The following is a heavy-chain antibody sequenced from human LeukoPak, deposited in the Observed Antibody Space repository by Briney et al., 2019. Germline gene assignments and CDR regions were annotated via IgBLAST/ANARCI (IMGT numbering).Heavy chain of an antibody. Sequence: SETLSLTCTVSGGSISSYYWSWIRQPPGKGLEWIGYIYISGSTNYNPSLKSRVTISVDTSKNQFSLKLRSVTAADTTVYYCATSLVATVLFDYWGQGTLVTVSS. CDR2: IYISGST. J-gene: IGHJ4*02. CDR1: GGSISSYY. D-gene: IGHD5-12*01. V-gene: IGHV4-4*09. CDR3: ATSLVATVLFDY.